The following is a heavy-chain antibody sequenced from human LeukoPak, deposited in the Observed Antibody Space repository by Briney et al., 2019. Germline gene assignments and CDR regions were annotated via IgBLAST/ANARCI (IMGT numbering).Heavy chain of an antibody. J-gene: IGHJ6*03. CDR3: ARGRVAVADYYYYYYMDV. Sequence: ASVKVSCKASGYTFTSYDINWVRQATGQGLEWMGWMNPNSGNTGYAQKFQGRVTMTRNTSISTAYMELSSLRSEDTAVYYCARGRVAVADYYYYYYMDVWGKGTTVTISS. CDR1: GYTFTSYD. D-gene: IGHD6-19*01. V-gene: IGHV1-8*01. CDR2: MNPNSGNT.